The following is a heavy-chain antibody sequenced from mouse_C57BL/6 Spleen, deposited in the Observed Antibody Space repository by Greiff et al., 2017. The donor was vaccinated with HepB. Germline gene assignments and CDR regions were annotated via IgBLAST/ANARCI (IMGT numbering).Heavy chain of an antibody. V-gene: IGHV5-17*01. CDR2: ISSGSSTI. D-gene: IGHD3-2*02. CDR3: AREAQATYYAMDY. Sequence: EVMLVESGGGLVKPGGSLKLSCAASGFTFSDYGMHWVRQAPEKGLEWVAYISSGSSTIYYADTVKGRFTISRDNAKNTLFLQMTSLRSEDTAMYYCAREAQATYYAMDYWGQGTSVTVSS. CDR1: GFTFSDYG. J-gene: IGHJ4*01.